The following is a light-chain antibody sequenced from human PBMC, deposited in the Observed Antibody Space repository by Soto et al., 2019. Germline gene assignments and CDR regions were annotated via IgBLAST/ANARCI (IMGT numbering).Light chain of an antibody. V-gene: IGKV3-15*01. CDR3: QQYNKWPPIT. J-gene: IGKJ5*01. CDR1: QSISSN. CDR2: RTS. Sequence: EIVMTQSPATLSVSPGERSTLSCRASQSISSNLAWYQQKPGQAPRLLMFRTSSRATGFPARFSGSGSGTEFNLTISSLQSEDFGVYYCQQYNKWPPITFGQGTRLEIK.